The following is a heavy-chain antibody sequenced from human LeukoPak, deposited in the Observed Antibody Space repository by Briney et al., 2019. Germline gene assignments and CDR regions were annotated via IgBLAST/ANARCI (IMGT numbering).Heavy chain of an antibody. CDR2: ISYDGSDK. Sequence: GRSLRLSCAASGFTFSNYAMHWVRQAPGKGLEWVAVISYDGSDKYYADSVKGRFTISRDNSKNTLYLQMNSLRSEDTAVYYCARDWGRRYSSGWYGDFDYWGQGTLVTVSS. V-gene: IGHV3-30-3*01. CDR3: ARDWGRRYSSGWYGDFDY. CDR1: GFTFSNYA. J-gene: IGHJ4*02. D-gene: IGHD6-19*01.